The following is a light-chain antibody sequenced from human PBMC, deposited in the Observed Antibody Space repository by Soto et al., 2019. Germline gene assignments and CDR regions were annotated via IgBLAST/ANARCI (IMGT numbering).Light chain of an antibody. CDR3: SSYTSGRNYV. V-gene: IGLV2-14*03. J-gene: IGLJ1*01. CDR2: DVS. Sequence: QSALTQPASVSGSTEQSITISCTGTSSDVAAYNYVSWYQQHPGKAPKLMVYDVSNRPSGVSNRFSGSKSGNTASLTISGLQAEDEADYYYSSYTSGRNYVFGTGTKVTVL. CDR1: SSDVAAYNY.